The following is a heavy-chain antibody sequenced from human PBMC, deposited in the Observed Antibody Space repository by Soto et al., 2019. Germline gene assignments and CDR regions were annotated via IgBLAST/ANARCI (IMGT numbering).Heavy chain of an antibody. CDR1: VGSVSRGCC. Sequence: SLAESRSSAGSVGSVSRGCCWGWIRQPPGKGLEWIGSIYHSGSTYYNPSLKSRVTISGDTSKNQFSLRAEDTALYYCAFRKTGSSFDSWGHGSPVPVS. J-gene: IGHJ4*01. CDR2: IYHSGST. CDR3: GSSFDS. D-gene: IGHD1-26*01. V-gene: IGHV4-38-2*01.